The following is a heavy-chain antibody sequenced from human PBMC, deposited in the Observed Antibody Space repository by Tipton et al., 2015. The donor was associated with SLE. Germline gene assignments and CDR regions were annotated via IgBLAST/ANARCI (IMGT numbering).Heavy chain of an antibody. V-gene: IGHV4-59*02. D-gene: IGHD1-1*01. CDR2: VYGTGNT. CDR1: GASVRNHY. Sequence: TLSLTCTVSGASVRNHYWSWIRQSPGKGLEWIGYVYGTGNTDYNPSLKSRVTLSVDTSRDQFSLTLNSVTAADTGIYYCARGREWNWSPYYMDVWGKGTTVTVSS. J-gene: IGHJ6*03. CDR3: ARGREWNWSPYYMDV.